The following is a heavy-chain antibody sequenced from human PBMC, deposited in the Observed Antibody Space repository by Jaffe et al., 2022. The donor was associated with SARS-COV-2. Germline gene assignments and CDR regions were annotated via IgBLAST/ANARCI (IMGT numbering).Heavy chain of an antibody. CDR1: GGSISSSSYY. CDR3: ARHLYYYDGHWDY. CDR2: IYYSGST. J-gene: IGHJ4*02. Sequence: QLQLQESGPGLVKPSETLSLTCTVSGGSISSSSYYWGWIRQPPGKGLEWIGSIYYSGSTYYNPSLKSRVTISVDTSKNQFSLKLSSVTAADTAVYYCARHLYYYDGHWDYWGQGTLVTVSS. V-gene: IGHV4-39*01. D-gene: IGHD3-22*01.